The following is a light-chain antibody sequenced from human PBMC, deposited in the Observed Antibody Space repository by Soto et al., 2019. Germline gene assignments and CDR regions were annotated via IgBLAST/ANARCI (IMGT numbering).Light chain of an antibody. CDR2: GAS. Sequence: EIVMTQSPATLSVSPGERATLSCRASQSVSSKLAWYQQKPGQAPRLLIYGASTRATGIPARFSGSRSGTEFTLTISSVQSEDFAVYYCQQYNNWKVAFGQGTKVEIK. J-gene: IGKJ1*01. V-gene: IGKV3-15*01. CDR1: QSVSSK. CDR3: QQYNNWKVA.